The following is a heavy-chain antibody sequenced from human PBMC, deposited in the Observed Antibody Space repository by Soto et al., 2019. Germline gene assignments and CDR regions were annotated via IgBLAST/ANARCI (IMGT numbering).Heavy chain of an antibody. CDR3: AKGGSDNPHYYYYYYMDV. Sequence: ESGGGLVTPGGSLRLSCAASGFTFSDYYMSWIRQAPGKGLEWVSYISSSGSTIYYADSVKGRFTISRDNAKNSLYLQMNSLRAEDTAVYYCAKGGSDNPHYYYYYYMDVWGKGTTVTVSS. J-gene: IGHJ6*03. CDR2: ISSSGSTI. V-gene: IGHV3-11*01. CDR1: GFTFSDYY. D-gene: IGHD2-21*01.